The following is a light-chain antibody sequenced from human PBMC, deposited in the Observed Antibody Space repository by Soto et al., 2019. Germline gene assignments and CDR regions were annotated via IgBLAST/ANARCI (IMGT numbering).Light chain of an antibody. J-gene: IGLJ3*02. CDR2: VNSDGSH. V-gene: IGLV4-69*01. CDR1: SGHSSYA. CDR3: QTWGTGIRV. Sequence: QLVLTQSPSASASLGASVKLTCTLSSGHSSYAIAWHQQQPEKGPRYLMKVNSDGSHSKGDGIPDRFSGSSSGAERYLTISRLQSEDDADYYCQTWGTGIRVFGGGTKLTVL.